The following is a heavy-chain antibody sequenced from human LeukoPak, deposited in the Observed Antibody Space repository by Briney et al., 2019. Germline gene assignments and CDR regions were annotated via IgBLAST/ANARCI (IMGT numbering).Heavy chain of an antibody. J-gene: IGHJ4*02. CDR3: AKDPTYYYDSSGYYFDY. D-gene: IGHD3-22*01. CDR1: GFTLSSYA. CDR2: ISGSGRGT. V-gene: IGHV3-23*01. Sequence: GGSLRLSCAASGFTLSSYAMSWVRQASGKGLEWVSAISGSGRGTYYSDSVKGRFTISRDNSKNTLYLQMNSLRAEDTAVYYCAKDPTYYYDSSGYYFDYWGQGTLVTVSS.